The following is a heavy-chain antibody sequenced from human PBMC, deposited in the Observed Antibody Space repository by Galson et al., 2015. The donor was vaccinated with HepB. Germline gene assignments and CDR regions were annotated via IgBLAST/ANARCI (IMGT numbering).Heavy chain of an antibody. Sequence: SLRLSCAVSGFIFNGYAMSWVRQAPGKGLEWVSTISNDGNTPYYADPVKGRFTISRDNSKNTLHLQMDSLRAEDTAVYYCVAWYFFEHWGQGTLVTVSS. CDR2: ISNDGNTP. D-gene: IGHD2-8*02. CDR3: VAWYFFEH. J-gene: IGHJ4*02. CDR1: GFIFNGYA. V-gene: IGHV3-23*01.